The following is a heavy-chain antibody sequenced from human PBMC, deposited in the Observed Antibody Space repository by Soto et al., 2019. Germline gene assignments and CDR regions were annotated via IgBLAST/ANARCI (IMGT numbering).Heavy chain of an antibody. CDR3: ASRYGSFFDY. CDR2: IYYSGST. J-gene: IGHJ4*02. V-gene: IGHV4-59*08. D-gene: IGHD5-18*01. CDR1: GGSISSYY. Sequence: SETLSLTCTVSGGSISSYYWSWIRQPPGKGLEWIGYIYYSGSTNYNPSLRSRATISVDTSKTQSPLKRSSVTAADTAVYYWASRYGSFFDYWGQGTLATVSS.